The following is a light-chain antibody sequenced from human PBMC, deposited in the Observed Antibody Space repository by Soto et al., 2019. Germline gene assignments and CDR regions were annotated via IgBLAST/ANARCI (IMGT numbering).Light chain of an antibody. V-gene: IGLV2-8*01. Sequence: QSVLTQPPSASGSRGQSVIISCTGTRSDVGGYNFVSWYQQHPGKAPKLLIYEVTQRPSGVPDRFSGSKSGNTASLTVSGLQAEDEADYCCCSFAGSNNRVFGTGTRSPS. CDR3: CSFAGSNNRV. CDR2: EVT. CDR1: RSDVGGYNF. J-gene: IGLJ1*01.